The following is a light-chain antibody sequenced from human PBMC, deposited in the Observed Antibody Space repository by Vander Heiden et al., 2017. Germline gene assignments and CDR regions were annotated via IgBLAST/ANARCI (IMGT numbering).Light chain of an antibody. CDR1: SSHVGGYNY. CDR3: ASYAGSNTII. CDR2: DVS. J-gene: IGLJ2*01. Sequence: QSALTQPRAVSGSPGQSVTISCTGTSSHVGGYNYVSWYQQYPGKAPKLMIYDVSERPSGVPDRFSGSKSGNTASLTISGLQAEDEADYYCASYAGSNTIIFGGGTKLTVL. V-gene: IGLV2-11*01.